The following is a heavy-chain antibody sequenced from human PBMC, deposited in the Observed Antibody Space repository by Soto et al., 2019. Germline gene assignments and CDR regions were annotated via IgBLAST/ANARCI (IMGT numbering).Heavy chain of an antibody. CDR3: ARHTISGSYYPFDY. CDR2: IIPIFGTA. D-gene: IGHD1-26*01. V-gene: IGHV1-69*13. Sequence: ASVKVSCKASGGTFSSYAISWVRQAPGQGLEWMGGIIPIFGTANYAQKFQGRVTITADESTSTAYMELSSLRSEDTAVYYCARHTISGSYYPFDYWGQGTLVTVSS. CDR1: GGTFSSYA. J-gene: IGHJ4*02.